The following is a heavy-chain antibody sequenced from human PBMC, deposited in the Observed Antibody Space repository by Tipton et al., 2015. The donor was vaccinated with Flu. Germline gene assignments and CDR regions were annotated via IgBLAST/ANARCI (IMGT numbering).Heavy chain of an antibody. V-gene: IGHV4-39*01. CDR3: ARREYYDSSGYHGPFDY. J-gene: IGHJ4*02. CDR2: IYYSGST. CDR1: GGSISSSSYY. D-gene: IGHD3-22*01. Sequence: TLSLTCTVSGGSISSSSYYWGWIRQPPGKGLEWIGSIYYSGSTYYNPSLKSRVTISVDTSKNQFSLKLSSVTAADTAVYYCARREYYDSSGYHGPFDYWGQGTLVTVSS.